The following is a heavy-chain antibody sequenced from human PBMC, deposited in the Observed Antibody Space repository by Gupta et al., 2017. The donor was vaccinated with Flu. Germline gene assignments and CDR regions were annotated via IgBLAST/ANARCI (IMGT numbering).Heavy chain of an antibody. J-gene: IGHJ4*02. D-gene: IGHD3-22*01. CDR2: ISYDGSNK. Sequence: QVQLVESGGGVVQPGRSLRLSCAASGFTFSSYAMHWVRQAPGKGLEWVAVISYDGSNKYYADSVKGRFTISRDNSKNTLYRQMNSLRAEDTAVYYCARDYDSRGTSPLDYWGQGTLVTVSS. CDR1: GFTFSSYA. V-gene: IGHV3-30-3*01. CDR3: ARDYDSRGTSPLDY.